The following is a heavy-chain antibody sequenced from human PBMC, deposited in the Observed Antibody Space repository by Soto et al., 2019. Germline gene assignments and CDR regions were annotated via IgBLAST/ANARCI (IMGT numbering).Heavy chain of an antibody. D-gene: IGHD3-10*01. CDR3: ARGDPLLWFGEKVYYGMDV. Sequence: NPSETLSLTCTVSGGSISSYYWSWIRQPPGKGLEWIGYIYYSGSTNYNPSLKSRVTISVDTCKNQFSLELSSVTAADTAVYYCARGDPLLWFGEKVYYGMDVWGQGTTVTVS. V-gene: IGHV4-59*01. CDR2: IYYSGST. J-gene: IGHJ6*02. CDR1: GGSISSYY.